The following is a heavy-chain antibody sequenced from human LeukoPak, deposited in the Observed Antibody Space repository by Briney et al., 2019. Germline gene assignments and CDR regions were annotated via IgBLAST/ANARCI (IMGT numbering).Heavy chain of an antibody. J-gene: IGHJ4*02. CDR3: AKSLDYYDSSGYY. D-gene: IGHD3-22*01. CDR2: ISGSGGST. V-gene: IGHV3-23*01. CDR1: GFTFSSYA. Sequence: AGGSLRLSCAASGFTFSSYAMSWVRQAPGKGLEWVSAISGSGGSTYYADSVKGRFTISRDNSKNTLYLQMNSLRAEDTAVYYCAKSLDYYDSSGYYWGQGTLVTVSS.